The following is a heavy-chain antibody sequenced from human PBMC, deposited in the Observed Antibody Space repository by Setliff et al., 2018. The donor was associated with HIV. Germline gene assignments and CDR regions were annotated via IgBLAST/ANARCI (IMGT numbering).Heavy chain of an antibody. V-gene: IGHV3-73*01. Sequence: PGGSLRLSCAASGFSFSGSPVQWVRQASGKGLEWVGRIRSKADYYATVYAASVKGRFTISRDDAKKSLYLQMNSLGAEDTAVYYCARSGGIGNYHWDVWGKGTTVTVSS. D-gene: IGHD3-16*01. J-gene: IGHJ6*03. CDR2: IRSKADYYAT. CDR3: ARSGGIGNYHWDV. CDR1: GFSFSGSP.